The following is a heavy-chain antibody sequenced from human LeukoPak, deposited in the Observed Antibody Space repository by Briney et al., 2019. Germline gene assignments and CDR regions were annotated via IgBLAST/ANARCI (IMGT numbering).Heavy chain of an antibody. CDR1: GDSIRSNY. J-gene: IGHJ4*02. D-gene: IGHD2-21*01. CDR2: MYNSGGT. Sequence: PSETLSLTCSVSGDSIRSNYWSWIRQPPGKGLEWIGYMYNSGGTNYNPSLKSRVTISVDTSKNQFSLMLTSVTAADTAVYFCARGAGRCGGDCYSSDSWGQGTLVTVSS. V-gene: IGHV4-59*01. CDR3: ARGAGRCGGDCYSSDS.